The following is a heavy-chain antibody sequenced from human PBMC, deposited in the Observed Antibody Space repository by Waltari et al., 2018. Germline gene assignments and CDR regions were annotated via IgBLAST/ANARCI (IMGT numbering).Heavy chain of an antibody. Sequence: VESGGGLVQPGGSLRLSCAASGFTFSTYWMSWVRQAPGKGLEWVANIKTDGSEKYYVDSVKGRFTISRDNAKNTLFLQMNSLRAEDTAIYYCVLFSSEFLGDCWGQGTLVTVSS. CDR1: GFTFSTYW. CDR3: VLFSSEFLGDC. V-gene: IGHV3-7*01. J-gene: IGHJ4*02. CDR2: IKTDGSEK. D-gene: IGHD6-25*01.